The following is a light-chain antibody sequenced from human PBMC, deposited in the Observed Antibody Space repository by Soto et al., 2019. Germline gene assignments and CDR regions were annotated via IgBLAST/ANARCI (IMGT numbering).Light chain of an antibody. CDR3: QYQGS. Sequence: IVLTQSPDTLSLSPGQRATLSCRASQSVSRRYLARYQQKPGQAPILLIYDVSVRATDIPDRFSGSGSGTDFTLTINRLVPEDVAVYCCQYQGSFGGGTKVESK. V-gene: IGKV3-20*01. J-gene: IGKJ4*01. CDR1: QSVSRRY. CDR2: DVS.